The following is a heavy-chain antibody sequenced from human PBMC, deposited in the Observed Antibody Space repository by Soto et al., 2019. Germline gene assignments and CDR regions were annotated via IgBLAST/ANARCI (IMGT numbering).Heavy chain of an antibody. Sequence: PSETLSLTCTVSGGSISSGSYYWGWIRQPPGKGLEWIASINFSGTTYDNPSLKSRVTISVDTSKNQFSLKLSSVTAADTAVYYCARHSDTAMVTVHYWGQGTLVTVSS. D-gene: IGHD5-18*01. CDR2: INFSGTT. J-gene: IGHJ4*02. V-gene: IGHV4-39*01. CDR3: ARHSDTAMVTVHY. CDR1: GGSISSGSYY.